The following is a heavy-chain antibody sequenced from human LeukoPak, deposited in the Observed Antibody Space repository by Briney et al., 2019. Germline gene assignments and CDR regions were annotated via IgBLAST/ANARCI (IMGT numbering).Heavy chain of an antibody. J-gene: IGHJ4*02. D-gene: IGHD3-22*01. CDR2: IHYSGST. V-gene: IGHV4-39*07. CDR1: GGSISSSSYY. Sequence: SETLSLTCTVSGGSISSSSYYWGWIRQPPGKGLEWIGSIHYSGSTNYNPSLKSRVTISVDTSKNQFSLKLSSVTAADTAVYYCARDAGDSSGYYLNWGQGTLVTVSS. CDR3: ARDAGDSSGYYLN.